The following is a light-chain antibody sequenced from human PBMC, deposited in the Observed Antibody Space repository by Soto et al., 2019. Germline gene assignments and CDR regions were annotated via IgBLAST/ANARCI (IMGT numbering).Light chain of an antibody. Sequence: EIVLTQSPGTLSLSPGESATLFCRASQSVSSGYVAWYQQKPGQAPRLLIYGASSRDTGIPDRFSGSGSGTDFTLTISRLEPEDFAVYYCQQRSNWPRLTFGGGTKVEIK. CDR2: GAS. CDR1: QSVSSGY. CDR3: QQRSNWPRLT. V-gene: IGKV3D-20*02. J-gene: IGKJ4*01.